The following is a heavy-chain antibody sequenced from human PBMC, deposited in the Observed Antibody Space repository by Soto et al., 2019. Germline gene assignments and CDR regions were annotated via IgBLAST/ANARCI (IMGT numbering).Heavy chain of an antibody. J-gene: IGHJ5*02. Sequence: SETLSLTCTVSGGSIETVYWSWIRQPPGKGLEWIGYISNSGSTNYNPSLESRVTVSVDTARNEFSLKLSSVTAADTAVYYCARSIFPWGQGTLVTVSS. CDR1: GGSIETVY. CDR3: ARSIFP. CDR2: ISNSGST. V-gene: IGHV4-59*12. D-gene: IGHD6-6*01.